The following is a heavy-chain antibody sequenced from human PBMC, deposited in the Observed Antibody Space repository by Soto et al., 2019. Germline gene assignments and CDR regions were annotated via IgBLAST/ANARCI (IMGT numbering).Heavy chain of an antibody. CDR3: ARLFTEGATFREDAFDL. CDR2: ISTFNGKT. D-gene: IGHD1-26*01. CDR1: RYTFTSHG. J-gene: IGHJ3*01. Sequence: QIQLMQSGGDVKTPGGSLKVSCTTSRYTFTSHGIAWVRQAPGQGLEWMGWISTFNGKTDYAQKFQGRVTMTADTITSTVHMELRSLRSDDTGVYYCARLFTEGATFREDAFDLWGPGTKVTVSS. V-gene: IGHV1-18*01.